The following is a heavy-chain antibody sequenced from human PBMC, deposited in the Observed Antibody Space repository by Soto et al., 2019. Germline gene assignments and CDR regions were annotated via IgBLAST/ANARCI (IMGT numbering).Heavy chain of an antibody. J-gene: IGHJ2*01. CDR2: IYPGDSDT. D-gene: IGHD2-21*02. V-gene: IGHV5-51*01. CDR3: ARPYRSYCGGDCYSEWYFDL. CDR1: GYSFTSYW. Sequence: EVQLVQSGAEVKKPGESLKISCKGSGYSFTSYWIGWVRQMPGKGLEWMGIIYPGDSDTRYSPSFQGQVTISADKSISTAYLQWSSLKASDTAMYYCARPYRSYCGGDCYSEWYFDLWGRGTLVTVSS.